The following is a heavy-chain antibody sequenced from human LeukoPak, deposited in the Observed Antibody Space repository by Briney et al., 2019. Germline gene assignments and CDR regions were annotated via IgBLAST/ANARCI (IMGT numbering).Heavy chain of an antibody. J-gene: IGHJ4*02. D-gene: IGHD3-16*01. Sequence: NPGGSLRLSCSASGFTFSDYDMNWVRQAPGKGLELVSSISYLSSHVYYGDSVKGRFSISRDNAKNSLYLQMNSLGAEDTAIYYCGRAFPPLRTSSAGDLWGQGILVTVSS. CDR1: GFTFSDYD. V-gene: IGHV3-21*01. CDR3: GRAFPPLRTSSAGDL. CDR2: ISYLSSHV.